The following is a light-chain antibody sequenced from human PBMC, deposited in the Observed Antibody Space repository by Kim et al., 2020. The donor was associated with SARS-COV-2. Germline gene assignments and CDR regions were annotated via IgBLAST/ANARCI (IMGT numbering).Light chain of an antibody. CDR1: QGVSSY. V-gene: IGKV1-8*01. CDR2: AAS. Sequence: AIRITQSPSSLSASTGDRVTITCRASQGVSSYLAWYQQKPGKAPKLLIHAASTLQSGVPSRFSGSGSGTDFTLTISCLQSEDFATYYCQQYYDYPRTFGQGTKVEIK. J-gene: IGKJ1*01. CDR3: QQYYDYPRT.